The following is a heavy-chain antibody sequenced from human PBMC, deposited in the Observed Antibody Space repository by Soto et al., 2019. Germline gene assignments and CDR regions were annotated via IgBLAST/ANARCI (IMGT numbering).Heavy chain of an antibody. D-gene: IGHD2-2*02. V-gene: IGHV3-30-3*01. CDR2: ISYDGSNK. CDR3: ARDYCSSTSCYTWPYYYYYGMDV. CDR1: GFTSSSYA. Sequence: PGGSLRLSCAASGFTSSSYAMHWVRQAPGKGLEWVAVISYDGSNKYYADSVKGRFTISRDNSKNTLYLQMNSLRAEDTAVYYCARDYCSSTSCYTWPYYYYYGMDVWGQGTTVTVSS. J-gene: IGHJ6*02.